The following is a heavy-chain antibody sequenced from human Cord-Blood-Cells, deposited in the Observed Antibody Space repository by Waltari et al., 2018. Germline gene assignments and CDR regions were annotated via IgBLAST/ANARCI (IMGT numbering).Heavy chain of an antibody. J-gene: IGHJ6*02. CDR2: IYHSGST. CDR1: GYSISSGYY. D-gene: IGHD3-10*01. Sequence: QVQLQESGPGLVKPSETLSLTCAVSGYSISSGYYWGWIRQPPGKGLAWIGSIYHSGSTYSNPSRKSRVTIAVDTSKNHFSLKLSSVTAADTAVYYCASGPRFGELYYYYYGMDVWGQGTTVTVSS. CDR3: ASGPRFGELYYYYYGMDV. V-gene: IGHV4-38-2*01.